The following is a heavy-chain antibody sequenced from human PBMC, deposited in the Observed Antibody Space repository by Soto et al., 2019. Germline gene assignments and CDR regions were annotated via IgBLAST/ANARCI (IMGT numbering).Heavy chain of an antibody. CDR2: INHSGST. D-gene: IGHD2-2*01. Sequence: SETLSLTCAVYGGSFSGYYWSWIRQPPGKGLEWIGEINHSGSTNYNPSLKSRVTISVDTSKNQFSLKLSSVTAADTAVYYCASRSTVVVPAAMFRRVDYWGQGTLVTVSS. J-gene: IGHJ4*02. CDR3: ASRSTVVVPAAMFRRVDY. CDR1: GGSFSGYY. V-gene: IGHV4-34*01.